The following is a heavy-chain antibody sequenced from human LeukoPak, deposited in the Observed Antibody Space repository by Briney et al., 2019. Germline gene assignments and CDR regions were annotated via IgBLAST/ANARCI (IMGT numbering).Heavy chain of an antibody. V-gene: IGHV1-46*01. Sequence: GASVKVSCKASGYTFTSYYMHWVRQAPGQGLEWMGMIYPRDGSTSYAQKFQGRVTVTRDTSTSTVHTELSGLRSEDTAVYYCARDQEGFDYWGQGTLVTVSS. J-gene: IGHJ4*02. CDR2: IYPRDGST. CDR1: GYTFTSYY. CDR3: ARDQEGFDY.